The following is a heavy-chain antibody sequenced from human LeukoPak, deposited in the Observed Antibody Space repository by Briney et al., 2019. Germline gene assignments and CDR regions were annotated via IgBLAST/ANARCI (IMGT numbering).Heavy chain of an antibody. D-gene: IGHD2-2*01. V-gene: IGHV3-23*01. CDR2: ISGNGGTT. Sequence: GGSLRLSCAASGFTFSSYPVSWVRQAPGRGLEWVSAISGNGGTTNYADSAKGRFTISRDNSKNTLYLQMNTLRAEDTAVYYCAASLPNIVVVPATKGPFGYWGQGTLVTVSS. CDR3: AASLPNIVVVPATKGPFGY. CDR1: GFTFSSYP. J-gene: IGHJ4*02.